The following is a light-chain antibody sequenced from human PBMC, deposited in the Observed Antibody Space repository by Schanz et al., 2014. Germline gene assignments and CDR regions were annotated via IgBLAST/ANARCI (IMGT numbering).Light chain of an antibody. V-gene: IGKV3-20*01. CDR3: QQYHNSPPDT. CDR1: QSVSSN. CDR2: GAS. J-gene: IGKJ2*01. Sequence: EIVLTQSPATLSVSPGERATLSCRASQSVSSNLAWYQQKPGQAPRLVIYGASSRATGIPDRFSGSGSGTDFTLTISRLEPEDFAVYYCQQYHNSPPDTFGQGTKLEIK.